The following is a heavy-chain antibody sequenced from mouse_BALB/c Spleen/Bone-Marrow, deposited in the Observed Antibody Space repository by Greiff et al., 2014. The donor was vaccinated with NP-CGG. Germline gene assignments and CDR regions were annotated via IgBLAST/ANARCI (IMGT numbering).Heavy chain of an antibody. J-gene: IGHJ3*01. CDR1: GYAFTNYL. CDR2: INPGSGGT. Sequence: VQVVESGAELVRPGTSVKVSCKASGYAFTNYLIEWVKQRPGQGLEWIGVINPGSGGTNYNEKFKGKATLTADKSSSTAYMQLSSLTSDDSAVYFCARSRTGFAYWGQGTLVTVSA. V-gene: IGHV1-54*03. CDR3: ARSRTGFAY.